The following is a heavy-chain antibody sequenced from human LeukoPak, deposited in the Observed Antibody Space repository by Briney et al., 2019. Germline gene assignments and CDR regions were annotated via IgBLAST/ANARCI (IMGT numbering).Heavy chain of an antibody. D-gene: IGHD3-3*01. CDR2: ISGSGGST. CDR1: GFIFSDYS. J-gene: IGHJ4*02. CDR3: AKNLGKGVVIKPTPIDY. V-gene: IGHV3-23*01. Sequence: SGGSLRLSCAASGFIFSDYSMGWVRQAPGKGLEWVSAISGSGGSTYYADSVKGRFTISRDNSKNTLYLQMNSLRAEDTAVYYCAKNLGKGVVIKPTPIDYWGQGTLVTVSS.